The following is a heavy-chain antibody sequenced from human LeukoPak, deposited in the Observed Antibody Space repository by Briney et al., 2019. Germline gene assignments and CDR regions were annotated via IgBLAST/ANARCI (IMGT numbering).Heavy chain of an antibody. J-gene: IGHJ4*02. Sequence: SETLSLTCTVSGGSISSSSYYWGWIRQPPGKGLEWIGSIHYSGSTYYNPSLKSRVTISVDTSKNQFSLKLSSVTAADTAVYYCARRGYMVQGSYYFDYWGQGTLVTVSS. V-gene: IGHV4-39*01. CDR3: ARRGYMVQGSYYFDY. CDR2: IHYSGST. CDR1: GGSISSSSYY. D-gene: IGHD3-10*01.